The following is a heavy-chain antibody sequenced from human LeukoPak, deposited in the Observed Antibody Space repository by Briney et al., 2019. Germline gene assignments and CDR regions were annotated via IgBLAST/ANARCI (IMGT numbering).Heavy chain of an antibody. V-gene: IGHV3-21*01. J-gene: IGHJ4*02. CDR2: INNVGSHI. D-gene: IGHD1-26*01. Sequence: GGSLRLSCAASGFTFSNYWMTWVRQAPGKGLEWVSSINNVGSHIYYAGSVKGRFTISRDNTKNSLYLQMNSLRAEDTAVYYCSRDPTYYLRYGYFDYWGQGALVTVSS. CDR3: SRDPTYYLRYGYFDY. CDR1: GFTFSNYW.